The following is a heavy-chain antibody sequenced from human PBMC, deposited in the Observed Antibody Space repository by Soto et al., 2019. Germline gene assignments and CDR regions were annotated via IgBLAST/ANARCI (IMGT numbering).Heavy chain of an antibody. CDR3: ARISVGVDSNLYFNS. CDR2: ISSSTTYI. CDR1: GFTFSYYS. Sequence: GGSLRLSCAASGFTFSYYSMTWVRQAPGRGLEWVSSISSSTTYISYSDSVRGRFTISRDNAKNSLYLQMNSLRAEDTAVYYCARISVGVDSNLYFNSWGQRSLVTVS. V-gene: IGHV3-21*01. J-gene: IGHJ4*02. D-gene: IGHD5-12*01.